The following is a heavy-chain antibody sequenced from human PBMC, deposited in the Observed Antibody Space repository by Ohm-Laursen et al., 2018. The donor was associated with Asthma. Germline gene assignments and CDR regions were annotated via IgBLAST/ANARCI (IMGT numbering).Heavy chain of an antibody. J-gene: IGHJ4*02. CDR2: ISGSGGTT. CDR3: AKDVLGFVAAAQD. Sequence: GSLRLSCAASGFTFSTYAMNWVRQAPGQGLEWVSVISGSGGTTYYADSVEGRFTISRDNSKNTLYLQMNSLRAEDTAIYYCAKDVLGFVAAAQDWGQGTLVTVSS. CDR1: GFTFSTYA. D-gene: IGHD6-13*01. V-gene: IGHV3-23*01.